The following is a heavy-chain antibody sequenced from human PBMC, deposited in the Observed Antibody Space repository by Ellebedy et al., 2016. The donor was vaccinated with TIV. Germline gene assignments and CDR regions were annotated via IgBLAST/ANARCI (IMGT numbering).Heavy chain of an antibody. J-gene: IGHJ6*02. CDR2: YHPEDGET. D-gene: IGHD5-18*01. CDR3: ARVRWIRLSGLDV. V-gene: IGHV1-24*01. Sequence: AASVKVSCKVSGHTLSELSMHWVRQAPGKGLEWMGGYHPEDGETIYAQKFQGRVTMTEDTSTDTAYMELSSLRSEDTAVYYCARVRWIRLSGLDVWGQGTTVTVSS. CDR1: GHTLSELS.